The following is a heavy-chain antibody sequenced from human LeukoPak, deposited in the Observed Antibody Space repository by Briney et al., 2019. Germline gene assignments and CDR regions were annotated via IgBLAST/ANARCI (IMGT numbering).Heavy chain of an antibody. CDR2: IYSGGST. J-gene: IGHJ4*02. CDR3: AREGTSAVADYDY. D-gene: IGHD6-19*01. Sequence: GGSLRLSCAASGFTVSSNYMSWVRQAPGKGLEWVSVIYSGGSTYYADSVKGRFTISRDNSKNTLYLQMNSLRAEDTAVYHCAREGTSAVADYDYWGQGTLVTVSS. V-gene: IGHV3-66*01. CDR1: GFTVSSNY.